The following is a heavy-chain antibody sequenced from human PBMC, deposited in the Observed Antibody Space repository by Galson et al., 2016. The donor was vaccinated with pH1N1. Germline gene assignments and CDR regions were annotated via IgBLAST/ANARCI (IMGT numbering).Heavy chain of an antibody. CDR1: GFTLSDYW. CDR2: IKPDGSQT. D-gene: IGHD5-24*01. J-gene: IGHJ4*02. V-gene: IGHV3-7*03. Sequence: SLRLSCAASGFTLSDYWMNWVRQAPGKGLEWVANIKPDGSQTYYVDSVKGRFTISRDNVKNSMFLHMYSLRAEDTAVYYCARAVATRESFWGQGTLVTVS. CDR3: ARAVATRESF.